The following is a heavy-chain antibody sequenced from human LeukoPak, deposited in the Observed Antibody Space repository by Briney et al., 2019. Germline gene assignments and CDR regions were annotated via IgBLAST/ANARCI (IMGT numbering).Heavy chain of an antibody. CDR1: GFIFDDYA. D-gene: IGHD2-21*02. CDR2: IGYNSDTI. CDR3: AKDYCGGDCYSGWYFDL. J-gene: IGHJ2*01. Sequence: GGSLRLSCTASGFIFDDYAMHWVRQAPGKGLNGVSGIGYNSDTIDYADSVRGRFTISRDNAKNSLYLQMNSLRGEDTAFYYCAKDYCGGDCYSGWYFDLWGRGTLVTVSS. V-gene: IGHV3-9*01.